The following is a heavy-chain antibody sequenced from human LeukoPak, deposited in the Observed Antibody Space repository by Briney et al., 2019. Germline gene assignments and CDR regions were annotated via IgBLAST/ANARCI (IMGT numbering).Heavy chain of an antibody. Sequence: SETLSLTCTVSGGSISSSSYYWGWIRQPPGKGLEWIGSIYYSGSTYYNPSLKSRVTISVDTSKNQFSLKLSSVTAADTAVYYCARGGRYYDSSGYAVRDWGQGTLVTVSS. J-gene: IGHJ4*02. V-gene: IGHV4-39*07. CDR3: ARGGRYYDSSGYAVRD. CDR1: GGSISSSSYY. D-gene: IGHD3-22*01. CDR2: IYYSGST.